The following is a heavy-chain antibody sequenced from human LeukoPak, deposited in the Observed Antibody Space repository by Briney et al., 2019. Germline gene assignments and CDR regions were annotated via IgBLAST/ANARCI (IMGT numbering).Heavy chain of an antibody. CDR1: GFTFTTYW. V-gene: IGHV3-7*04. CDR3: ARDPQFTD. D-gene: IGHD2-8*02. CDR2: IKQDGSEK. Sequence: EGSLRLSCAASGFAASGFTFTTYWMSWVRQAPGKGLEWVANIKQDGSEKYYVDSVKGRFTISRDNAKNSLYLQMNSLRAEDTAVYYCARDPQFTDWGQGTLVTVSS. J-gene: IGHJ1*01.